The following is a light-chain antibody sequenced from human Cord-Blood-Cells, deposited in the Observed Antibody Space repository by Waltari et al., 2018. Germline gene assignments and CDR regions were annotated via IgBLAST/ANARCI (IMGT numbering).Light chain of an antibody. CDR2: AAS. CDR3: QQLNSYHMYT. CDR1: QGISSY. V-gene: IGKV1-9*01. J-gene: IGKJ2*01. Sequence: IQLTQYPSSLSASVGDRVTITCRASQGISSYLAWYQQKPGKAPKLLIYAASTLQSGVPSRFSGSGSGTDFTLTISSLQPEDFATYYCQQLNSYHMYTFGQGTKLEIK.